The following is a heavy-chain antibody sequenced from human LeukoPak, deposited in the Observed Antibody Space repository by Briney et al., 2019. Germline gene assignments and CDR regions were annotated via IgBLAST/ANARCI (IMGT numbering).Heavy chain of an antibody. D-gene: IGHD5-24*01. J-gene: IGHJ6*02. CDR1: GFTFSNFW. V-gene: IGHV3-74*03. CDR2: ISNNGITT. CDR3: ARERRWGDGYNWEYYYYGMDV. Sequence: GGSLRLSCVGSGFTFSNFWMHWVRQAPGKGPVWVSRISNNGITTTDADSVRGRFTISRENAKNSLYLQMNSLRAEDTAVYYCARERRWGDGYNWEYYYYGMDVWGQGTTVTVSS.